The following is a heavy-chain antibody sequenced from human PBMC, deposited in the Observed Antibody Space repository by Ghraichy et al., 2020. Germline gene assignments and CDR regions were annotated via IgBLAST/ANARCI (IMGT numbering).Heavy chain of an antibody. CDR3: DRGIRVPGSRPSIFEY. Sequence: GGSLRLSCAASGFSFSSYSMNWVRQAPGKGLEWVSSISGNNYYIYYADSMKGRFTISRDNAKNSLFLQRSSLRAEDTAVYYGDRGIRVPGSRPSIFEYWGQGTLVTVAS. CDR2: ISGNNYYI. D-gene: IGHD3-16*01. CDR1: GFSFSSYS. V-gene: IGHV3-21*01. J-gene: IGHJ4*02.